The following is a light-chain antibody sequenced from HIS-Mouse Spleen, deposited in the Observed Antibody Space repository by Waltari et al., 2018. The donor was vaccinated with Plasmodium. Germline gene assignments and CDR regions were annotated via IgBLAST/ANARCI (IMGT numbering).Light chain of an antibody. Sequence: EIVMTQSPATLSVSPGESATLSCRASQSVSSNLAWYQQKPGHAPRLLIYGASTRATGIPARFSGSGSGTEFTLTISSLQSEDFAVYYCQQYNNPRTTFGQGTKLEIK. CDR2: GAS. J-gene: IGKJ2*01. V-gene: IGKV3-15*01. CDR1: QSVSSN. CDR3: QQYNNPRTT.